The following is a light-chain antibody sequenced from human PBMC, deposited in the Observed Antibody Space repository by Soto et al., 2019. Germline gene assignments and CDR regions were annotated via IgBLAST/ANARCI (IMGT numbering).Light chain of an antibody. CDR2: AAP. CDR3: QKYNSVPRT. V-gene: IGKV1-27*01. CDR1: QGINNY. Sequence: DIRMTQSPPSLSASVGDKITITCRASQGINNYLAWYQQKPGEVPKLLIYAAPTLQSGVSSRFSGSGSGTVFTLTINSLQPEDVGSYYCQKYNSVPRTFGQGTKVEIK. J-gene: IGKJ1*01.